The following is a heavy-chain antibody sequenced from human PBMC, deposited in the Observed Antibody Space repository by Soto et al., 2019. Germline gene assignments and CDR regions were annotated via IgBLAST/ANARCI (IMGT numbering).Heavy chain of an antibody. CDR3: AKEIMALRGYYYCSGSYYIS. Sequence: EVQLLESGGGLVQPGGSLRLSCAASGFTFSSYAMSWVRQAPGKGLEWVSAISGSGGSTYYADSVKGRFTISRDNSNNPLYLQMNSLRAEDTAVYYCAKEIMALRGYYYCSGSYYISWGQGTLVTVSS. D-gene: IGHD3-10*01. CDR2: ISGSGGST. CDR1: GFTFSSYA. J-gene: IGHJ5*02. V-gene: IGHV3-23*01.